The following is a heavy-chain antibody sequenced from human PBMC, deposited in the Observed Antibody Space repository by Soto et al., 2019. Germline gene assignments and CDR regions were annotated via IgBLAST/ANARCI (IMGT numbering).Heavy chain of an antibody. J-gene: IGHJ3*02. CDR2: ISGSGGST. CDR1: GFTFSSYA. V-gene: IGHV3-23*01. CDR3: AKDRKVPSSTGGEEAFDI. D-gene: IGHD7-27*01. Sequence: GGSLRLSCAASGFTFSSYAMSWVRQAPGKGLEWVSAISGSGGSTYYADSVKGRFTISRDNSKNTLYLQMNSLRAEDTAVYYCAKDRKVPSSTGGEEAFDIWGQGTMVTVSS.